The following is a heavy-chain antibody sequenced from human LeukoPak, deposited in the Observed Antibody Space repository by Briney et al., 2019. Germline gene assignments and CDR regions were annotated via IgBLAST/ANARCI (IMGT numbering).Heavy chain of an antibody. J-gene: IGHJ6*03. Sequence: GSLRLSCAASGFTVSSNYMTWVRQAPGKGLEWVSVIYKSAITYYADTVKGRFTISRDNSKNTLYLQMNSLRAEDTAVYYCARSLRVRGVPDYMDVWGKGTTVTISS. CDR1: GFTVSSNY. CDR2: IYKSAIT. D-gene: IGHD3-10*01. V-gene: IGHV3-53*01. CDR3: ARSLRVRGVPDYMDV.